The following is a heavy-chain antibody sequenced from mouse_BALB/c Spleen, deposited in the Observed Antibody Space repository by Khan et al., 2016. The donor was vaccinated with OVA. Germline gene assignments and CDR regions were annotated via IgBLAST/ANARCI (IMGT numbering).Heavy chain of an antibody. CDR2: ISYSGST. CDR3: ASERLVLRYPGYFDY. Sequence: EVQLQESGPGLLKPSQSLSLTCTVTGYSITSDYAWNWIRQFPGNKLELMAYISYSGSTTYSPSLRSRISITRDTSKNPFFLQLNSVTTEDTATYYSASERLVLRYPGYFDYWGQGTTLTVSS. D-gene: IGHD1-1*01. J-gene: IGHJ2*01. CDR1: GYSITSDYA. V-gene: IGHV3-2*02.